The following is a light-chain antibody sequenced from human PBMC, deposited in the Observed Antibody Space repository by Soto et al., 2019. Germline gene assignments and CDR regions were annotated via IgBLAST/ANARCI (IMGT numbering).Light chain of an antibody. J-gene: IGKJ5*01. V-gene: IGKV3-20*01. Sequence: EIVLTQSPGTLSLSPGERVTLSCRASQSVSSAYLAWYQQKRGQAPRLLMYGASNRATGIPDRFSGSGSGTDFILTINRLEPEDFAVYYCQQYGTSITFGQGTRLEIK. CDR2: GAS. CDR1: QSVSSAY. CDR3: QQYGTSIT.